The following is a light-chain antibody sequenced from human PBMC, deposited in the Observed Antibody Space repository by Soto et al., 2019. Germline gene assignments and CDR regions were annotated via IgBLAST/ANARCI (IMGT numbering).Light chain of an antibody. J-gene: IGLJ2*01. CDR3: AAWDDSLNAL. CDR2: SNN. CDR1: SSNIGSNT. V-gene: IGLV1-44*01. Sequence: QSVLTQPPSASGTPGQRVTISCSGSSSNIGSNTVNWYQQLPGTAPKLLIYSNNQRPSGVPDRFSGSKSGTSASLAISELQSEDEADYYCAAWDDSLNALFGGGTKLTVL.